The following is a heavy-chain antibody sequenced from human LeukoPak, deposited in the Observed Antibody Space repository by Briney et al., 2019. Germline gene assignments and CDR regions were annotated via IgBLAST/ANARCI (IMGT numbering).Heavy chain of an antibody. CDR1: GGTFSSYA. CDR2: ISVYNGNT. CDR3: ARLRITMVRGVLMQPSMDV. V-gene: IGHV1-18*01. Sequence: ASVKVSCKASGGTFSSYAISWVRQAPGQGLEWMGWISVYNGNTSYAQNLQDRVIVTTDTSTTTAYMELRRLKSDDTAIYYCARLRITMVRGVLMQPSMDVWGQGTTVIVSS. D-gene: IGHD3-10*01. J-gene: IGHJ6*02.